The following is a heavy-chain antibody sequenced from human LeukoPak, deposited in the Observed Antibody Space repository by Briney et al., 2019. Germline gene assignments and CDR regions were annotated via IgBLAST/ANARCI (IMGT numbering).Heavy chain of an antibody. Sequence: GSLRLSCAASGFTFSSYEMNWVRQAPGKGLEWVPYISSSGSTIYYADSVKGRFTISRDNAKNSLYLQMNSLRAEDTAVYYCARDDCSGGSCELFDYWGQGTLVTVSS. V-gene: IGHV3-48*03. J-gene: IGHJ4*02. CDR2: ISSSGSTI. CDR3: ARDDCSGGSCELFDY. CDR1: GFTFSSYE. D-gene: IGHD2-15*01.